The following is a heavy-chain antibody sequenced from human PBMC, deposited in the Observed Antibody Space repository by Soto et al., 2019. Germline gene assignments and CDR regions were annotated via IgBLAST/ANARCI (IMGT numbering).Heavy chain of an antibody. J-gene: IGHJ4*02. V-gene: IGHV3-30*03. D-gene: IGHD5-18*01. CDR2: ISYDGSTI. Sequence: PGGSLRLSCAASGFTFSSYGMHWVRQAPGKGLEWVAVISYDGSTIYYADSVKGRFTISRDDAKNSLYLQMNSLRDEDTAVYYCARDPGRGYSLDYWGQGTLVTVSS. CDR1: GFTFSSYG. CDR3: ARDPGRGYSLDY.